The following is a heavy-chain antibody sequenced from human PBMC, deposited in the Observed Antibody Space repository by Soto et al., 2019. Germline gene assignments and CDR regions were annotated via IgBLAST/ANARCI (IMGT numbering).Heavy chain of an antibody. D-gene: IGHD3-16*01. V-gene: IGHV1-2*02. CDR3: AREVGGGRQYYLDS. J-gene: IGHJ4*02. Sequence: GASVKVSCKASGYTFTGYYIHWVRQAPGQGLEWMGWTNPSNGGTNYAQKFQGRVTMTRDTSLSTAYMELTTLRSDDTAVFYCAREVGGGRQYYLDSWGLGTLVTVSS. CDR2: TNPSNGGT. CDR1: GYTFTGYY.